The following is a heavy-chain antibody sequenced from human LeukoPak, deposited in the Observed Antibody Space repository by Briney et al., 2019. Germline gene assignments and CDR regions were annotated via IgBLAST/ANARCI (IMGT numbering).Heavy chain of an antibody. V-gene: IGHV5-51*01. CDR1: GYSFTSYW. Sequence: GESLKISCKGSGYSFTSYWIGWVRQMSGKGLEWMGIIYPGDSDTRYSPSFQGQVTISADKSISTAYLQWSSLKASDTAMYYCARSDSSSSGVDYYYYMDVWGKGTTVTVSS. CDR2: IYPGDSDT. D-gene: IGHD6-6*01. CDR3: ARSDSSSSGVDYYYYMDV. J-gene: IGHJ6*03.